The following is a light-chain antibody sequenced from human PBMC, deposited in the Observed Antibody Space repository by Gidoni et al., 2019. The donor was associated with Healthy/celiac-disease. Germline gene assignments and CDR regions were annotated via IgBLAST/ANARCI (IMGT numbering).Light chain of an antibody. CDR1: QRISSW. J-gene: IGKJ4*01. Sequence: DIQMTQSPSTLSASVGARVTITCRASQRISSWLARYQQKPGKAPKLLIYKASSLESGVPSRFSGSGSGTEFTLTISSLQPDDFATYYCQQYNSYSPLTFGGXTKVEIK. CDR2: KAS. V-gene: IGKV1-5*03. CDR3: QQYNSYSPLT.